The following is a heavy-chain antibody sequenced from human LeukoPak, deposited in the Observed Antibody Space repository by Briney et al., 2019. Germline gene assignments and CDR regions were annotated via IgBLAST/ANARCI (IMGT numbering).Heavy chain of an antibody. V-gene: IGHV3-7*01. CDR3: ASRGYSYGYLVRY. J-gene: IGHJ4*02. CDR2: IKQDGSEK. CDR1: GFTFSSYR. D-gene: IGHD5-18*01. Sequence: GGSLRLSCAASGFTFSSYRMSWVRQAPGQGLEWVANIKQDGSEKYYVDSVKGRFTISRDNAKNSLYLQMNSLRAEDTAVYYCASRGYSYGYLVRYWGQGTLVTVSS.